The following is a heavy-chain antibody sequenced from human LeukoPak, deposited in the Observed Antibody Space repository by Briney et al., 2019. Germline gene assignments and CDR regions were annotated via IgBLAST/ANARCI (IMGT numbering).Heavy chain of an antibody. D-gene: IGHD2-21*01. Sequence: ASVKVSCKASGYIFTNYYMHWVRQAPGQGLEWMGWINPRSGGTNFAQKFQGRVTMTRDTSISAAYMELRRLRSDDTAVYYCARHVSSSGEDSWGQGTLVTASS. V-gene: IGHV1-2*02. J-gene: IGHJ4*02. CDR3: ARHVSSSGEDS. CDR2: INPRSGGT. CDR1: GYIFTNYY.